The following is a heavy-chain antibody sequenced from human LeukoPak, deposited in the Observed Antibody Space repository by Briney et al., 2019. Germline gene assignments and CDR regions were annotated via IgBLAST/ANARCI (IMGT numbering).Heavy chain of an antibody. J-gene: IGHJ3*02. CDR1: GFTFSSYE. D-gene: IGHD5-18*01. Sequence: GGSLRLSCAASGFTFSSYEMNWVRQAPGKGLEWVSYISSSGSTIYYADSVKGRFTISRDNAKNSLYLQMNSLRAEDTAVYYCAKDRGYSYGNVDAFDIWGQGTMVTVSS. CDR2: ISSSGSTI. V-gene: IGHV3-48*03. CDR3: AKDRGYSYGNVDAFDI.